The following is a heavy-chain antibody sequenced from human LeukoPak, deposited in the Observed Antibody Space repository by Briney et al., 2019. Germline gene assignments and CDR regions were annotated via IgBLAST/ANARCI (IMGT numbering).Heavy chain of an antibody. D-gene: IGHD2-21*01. V-gene: IGHV4-34*01. CDR1: GGSFSGYY. CDR3: ARAFCVGECFVLHIFFDS. J-gene: IGHJ4*02. Sequence: SETLSLTCAVYGGSFSGYYWSWIRQPPGKGLEWIGEINHSGSTNYNPSLKSRVTISVDTSKNQFSLNLRSMQASDTAVYYCARAFCVGECFVLHIFFDSWGQGTLVTVSS. CDR2: INHSGST.